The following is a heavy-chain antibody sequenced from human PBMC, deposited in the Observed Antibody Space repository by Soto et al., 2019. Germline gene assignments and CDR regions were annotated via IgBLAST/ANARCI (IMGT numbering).Heavy chain of an antibody. CDR3: ARAACSSTSCYNYYAYGMDV. Sequence: QVQLVQSGPEMKKPGASVKLSCKASGYTFTTYSMHWVRQAPGQRLEWMGWIHAGNGNTEHSQKFQGRVPITRDTSASTAYLELVSLRSADTAVYYCARAACSSTSCYNYYAYGMDVWGQGTAVTVS. CDR2: IHAGNGNT. V-gene: IGHV1-3*01. CDR1: GYTFTTYS. J-gene: IGHJ6*02. D-gene: IGHD2-2*01.